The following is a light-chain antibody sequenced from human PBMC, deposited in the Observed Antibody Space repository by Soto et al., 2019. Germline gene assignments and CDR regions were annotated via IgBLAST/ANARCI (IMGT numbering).Light chain of an antibody. V-gene: IGKV3-15*01. CDR1: QSVSAN. CDR2: DAS. J-gene: IGKJ1*01. CDR3: QQYNNWPRT. Sequence: EIVMTQSPATLSVSPGERASLSCRASQSVSANLAWYQQKLGQAPRLLMFDASTRAAGIPARFSGSGSGTDFTLTISSLQSEDFAVYYCQQYNNWPRTFGQGTKVEIK.